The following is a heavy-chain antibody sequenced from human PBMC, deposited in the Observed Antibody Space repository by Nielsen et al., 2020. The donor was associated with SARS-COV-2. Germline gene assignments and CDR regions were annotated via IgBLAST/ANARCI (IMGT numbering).Heavy chain of an antibody. CDR3: VTSGYELYYFDY. Sequence: GESLKISCSPSGFTFSSYAMHWVRQAPGKGLEYVSAISSNGGSTYYADSVKGRFTISRDNSKNTLYLQMSSLRAEDTAVYYCVTSGYELYYFDYWGQGTLVTVSS. J-gene: IGHJ4*02. CDR1: GFTFSSYA. CDR2: ISSNGGST. V-gene: IGHV3-64D*06. D-gene: IGHD5-12*01.